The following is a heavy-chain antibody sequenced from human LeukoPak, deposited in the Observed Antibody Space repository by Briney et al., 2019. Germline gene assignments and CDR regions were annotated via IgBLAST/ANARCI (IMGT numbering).Heavy chain of an antibody. Sequence: ASVKVSCKASGGTFSSYAISWVRQAPGQGLEWMGGIIPIFDTANYAQKFRGRVTITADESTSTAYMELSSLRSEDTAVYYCASESSLGYSSGWYTYFQHWGQGTLVTVSS. CDR2: IIPIFDTA. J-gene: IGHJ1*01. D-gene: IGHD6-19*01. CDR3: ASESSLGYSSGWYTYFQH. CDR1: GGTFSSYA. V-gene: IGHV1-69*13.